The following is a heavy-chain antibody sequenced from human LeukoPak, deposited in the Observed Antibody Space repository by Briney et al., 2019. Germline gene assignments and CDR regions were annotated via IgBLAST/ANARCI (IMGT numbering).Heavy chain of an antibody. CDR2: IKHDGSET. V-gene: IGHV3-7*04. D-gene: IGHD6-13*01. CDR3: ARIIEGEQLTLDC. J-gene: IGHJ4*02. Sequence: GGSLRLSCAASGFTFSNYWTSWVRQAPGQGLEWVANIKHDGSETHYVASVKGRFTISRDNAKKSLDLQMHSLRAEDTAVYYCARIIEGEQLTLDCWGQGTLVTVSS. CDR1: GFTFSNYW.